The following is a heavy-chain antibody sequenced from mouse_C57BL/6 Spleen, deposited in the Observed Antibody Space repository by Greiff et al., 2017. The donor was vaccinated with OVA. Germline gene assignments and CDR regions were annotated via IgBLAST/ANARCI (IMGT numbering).Heavy chain of an antibody. CDR2: IWSGGST. D-gene: IGHD2-3*01. J-gene: IGHJ3*01. Sequence: QVQLQQSGPGLVQPSQSLSITCTVSGFSFTSYGVHWVRQSPGKGLAWLGVIWSGGSTDYNAAFISRLSISKDNSKSQVFFKMNSLQADDTAIYYCARRDDGYPFAYWGQGTLVTVSA. CDR1: GFSFTSYG. CDR3: ARRDDGYPFAY. V-gene: IGHV2-2*01.